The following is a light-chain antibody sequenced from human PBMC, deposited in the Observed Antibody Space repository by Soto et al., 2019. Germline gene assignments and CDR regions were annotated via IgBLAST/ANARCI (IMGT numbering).Light chain of an antibody. CDR2: YDS. CDR3: QVWDSSRGV. J-gene: IGLJ2*01. CDR1: NIGSRS. V-gene: IGLV3-21*04. Sequence: SYELTQPPSVSVAPGKTARMTCGGNNIGSRSVHWYQQKPGQAPLLVIYYDSDRPSGVPERFSGSNSGNTATLTISRVEAADEADYYCQVWDSSRGVFGGGTNLTVL.